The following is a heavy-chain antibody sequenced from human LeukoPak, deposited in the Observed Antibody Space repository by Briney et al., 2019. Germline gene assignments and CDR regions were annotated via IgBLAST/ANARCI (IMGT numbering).Heavy chain of an antibody. J-gene: IGHJ5*02. CDR3: ARHEYSGSYYGLSWFDP. CDR2: IYYSGST. D-gene: IGHD1-26*01. CDR1: GGSISSSGYY. V-gene: IGHV4-39*01. Sequence: SETLSLTCTVSGGSISSSGYYWSWIRQPPGKGLEWIASIYYSGSTYYNPSLKSRVTISVDTSKNQLSLKLSSLTAADTAVYYCARHEYSGSYYGLSWFDPWGQGTLVTVSS.